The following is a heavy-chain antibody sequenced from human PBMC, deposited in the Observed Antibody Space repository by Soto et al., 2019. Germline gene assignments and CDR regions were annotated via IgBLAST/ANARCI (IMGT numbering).Heavy chain of an antibody. V-gene: IGHV3-48*01. CDR1: GFTFSSYS. CDR3: ARDCPGSSTTCYGNEWFDS. CDR2: ISSSRSTI. J-gene: IGHJ5*01. Sequence: EVQLVESGGGLVQPGGSLRLSCAASGFTFSSYSMNWVRQAPGKGLEWVSYISSSRSTIYYAVSVKGPFTISIDNAMNSLYLPMNSLRPEDTAVYYCARDCPGSSTTCYGNEWFDSWGQGTLVTVSS. D-gene: IGHD2-2*01.